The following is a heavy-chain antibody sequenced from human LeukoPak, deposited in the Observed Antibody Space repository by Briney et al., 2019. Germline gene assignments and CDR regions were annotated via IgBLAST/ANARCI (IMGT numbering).Heavy chain of an antibody. V-gene: IGHV3-30*04. Sequence: PGRSLRLSCAASGFTFSSYAMHWVRQAPGKGLEWVAVISYDGSNKYYADSVKGRFTISRDNSNNTLYLQMNSLRAEDTAVYYCARSDRQWLVRSYYFDYWGQGTLVTVSS. CDR1: GFTFSSYA. CDR3: ARSDRQWLVRSYYFDY. CDR2: ISYDGSNK. D-gene: IGHD6-19*01. J-gene: IGHJ4*02.